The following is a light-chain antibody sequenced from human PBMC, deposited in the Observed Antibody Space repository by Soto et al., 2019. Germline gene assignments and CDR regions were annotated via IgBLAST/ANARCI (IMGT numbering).Light chain of an antibody. J-gene: IGKJ2*01. CDR2: DAS. Sequence: EIVLTQSPATLSLSPGERATLSCRASQSVSSYLAWYQQKPGQAPRLLIYDASNRATGIPARFSGSGSGTAFTLPISSLEPEDFAVYYCQQRSNWPPYTFGQGTKLEIK. V-gene: IGKV3-11*01. CDR1: QSVSSY. CDR3: QQRSNWPPYT.